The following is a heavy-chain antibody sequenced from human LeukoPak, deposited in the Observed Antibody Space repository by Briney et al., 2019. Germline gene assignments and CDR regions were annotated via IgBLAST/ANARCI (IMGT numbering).Heavy chain of an antibody. CDR3: ASDYGSGSYYIF. J-gene: IGHJ4*02. Sequence: GSLRLSCAASGFTFSSYSMNWVRQPPGKGLEWIGYIYYSGSTNYNPSLKSRVTISVDTSKNQFSLKVSSVTAADTAVYYCASDYGSGSYYIFWGQGTLVTVSS. CDR1: GFTFSSYS. CDR2: IYYSGST. D-gene: IGHD3-10*01. V-gene: IGHV4-59*01.